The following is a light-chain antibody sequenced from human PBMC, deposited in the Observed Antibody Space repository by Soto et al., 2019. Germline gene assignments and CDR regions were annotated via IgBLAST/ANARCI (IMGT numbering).Light chain of an antibody. J-gene: IGKJ4*01. CDR3: QQYGISCT. CDR2: GAS. Sequence: EIVLTQSPGTLSLSPGERATLSCRASQSVRNSYLAWYQQKLGQAPRLLIYGASSRAAGIPDRFSGSGSGTDFTLTISRLEPEDFAVYYCQQYGISCTFGGGTKVEIK. V-gene: IGKV3-20*01. CDR1: QSVRNSY.